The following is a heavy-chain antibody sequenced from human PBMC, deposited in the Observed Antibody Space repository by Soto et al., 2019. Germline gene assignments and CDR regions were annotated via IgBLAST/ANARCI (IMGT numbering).Heavy chain of an antibody. CDR2: ISGSGGST. D-gene: IGHD6-13*01. Sequence: GGSLRLSGAPSGFTFSSYAMSWARQAPGKGLEWVSAISGSGGSTYYADSVKGRFTISRDNSKNTLYLQMNSLRAEDTAVYYCAKAGSSWRRAWFDPWGQGTLVTVSS. V-gene: IGHV3-23*01. CDR3: AKAGSSWRRAWFDP. J-gene: IGHJ5*02. CDR1: GFTFSSYA.